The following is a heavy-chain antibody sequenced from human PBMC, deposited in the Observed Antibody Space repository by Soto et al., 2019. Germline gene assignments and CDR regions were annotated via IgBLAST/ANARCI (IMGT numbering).Heavy chain of an antibody. D-gene: IGHD1-7*01. Sequence: GGSLRLSCAASGFTFSSYAMSWVRQAPGKGLEWVSAISGGGGTTYYADSVKGRFTISRDNSKDTLYLQMNSLRAEDTSVYYCAKGITGTSGDYWGQGTLVTVSS. CDR3: AKGITGTSGDY. CDR2: ISGGGGTT. J-gene: IGHJ4*02. V-gene: IGHV3-23*01. CDR1: GFTFSSYA.